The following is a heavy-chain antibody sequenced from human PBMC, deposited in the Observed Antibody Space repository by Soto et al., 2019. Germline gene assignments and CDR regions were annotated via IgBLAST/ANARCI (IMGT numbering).Heavy chain of an antibody. D-gene: IGHD3-3*01. V-gene: IGHV3-23*01. Sequence: GGSLRLSCAASGFTFSSYAMSWVRQAPGKGLEWVSAISGSGGSTYYADSVKGRFTISRDNAKNSLYLQMNSLRDEDTAVYYCARDPSAATIFGVVIHHHLDYWGQGTLGTVSS. CDR1: GFTFSSYA. CDR2: ISGSGGST. J-gene: IGHJ4*02. CDR3: ARDPSAATIFGVVIHHHLDY.